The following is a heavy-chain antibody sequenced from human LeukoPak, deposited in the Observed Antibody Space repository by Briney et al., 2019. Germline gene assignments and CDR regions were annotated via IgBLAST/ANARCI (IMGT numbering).Heavy chain of an antibody. D-gene: IGHD4-4*01. CDR1: GFTFSSYA. J-gene: IGHJ6*02. V-gene: IGHV3-48*04. CDR3: ARDQDYTGMDV. CDR2: ISSSGSTI. Sequence: GGSLRLSCAASGFTFSSYAMSWVRQAPGKGLEWVSYISSSGSTIYYADSVKGRFTISRDNAKNSLYLQMNSLRAEDTAVYYCARDQDYTGMDVWGQGTTVTVSS.